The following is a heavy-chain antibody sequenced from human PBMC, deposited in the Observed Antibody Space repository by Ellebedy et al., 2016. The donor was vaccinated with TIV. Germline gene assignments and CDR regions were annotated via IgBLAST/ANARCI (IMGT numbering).Heavy chain of an antibody. J-gene: IGHJ4*02. D-gene: IGHD3-16*01. V-gene: IGHV1-18*01. CDR1: GYTFTSYS. Sequence: ASVKVSCKASGYTFTSYSIHWVRQAPGQGLEWMGWISTHNDNSRYSHYLQGRVTLTTDTSTSTAFMELRSLTSDDTAIYYCARTFGDFDFWGQGTLVTVSS. CDR3: ARTFGDFDF. CDR2: ISTHNDNS.